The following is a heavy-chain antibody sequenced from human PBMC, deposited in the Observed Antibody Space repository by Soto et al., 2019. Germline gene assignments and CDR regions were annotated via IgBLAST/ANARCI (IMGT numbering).Heavy chain of an antibody. J-gene: IGHJ4*02. V-gene: IGHV3-30*03. Sequence: PGGSLRLSCTASGLNFRNYGIHWVRQAPGKGLEWLAVVLYAGGKKYYADSVKGRFTVSRDKSKNTVYVQMSSLRPEDTAVYYCARDSSAGGSPFDYWGQRSLVTVS. D-gene: IGHD2-15*01. CDR3: ARDSSAGGSPFDY. CDR1: GLNFRNYG. CDR2: VLYAGGKK.